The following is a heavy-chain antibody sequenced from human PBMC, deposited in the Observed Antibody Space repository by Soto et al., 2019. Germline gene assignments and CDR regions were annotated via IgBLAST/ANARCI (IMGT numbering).Heavy chain of an antibody. D-gene: IGHD3-22*01. CDR1: GYTFTSYG. V-gene: IGHV1-3*01. CDR2: INAGNGNT. Sequence: ASVKVSCKASGYTFTSYGISWVRQAPGQRLEWMGWINAGNGNTKYSQKFQGRVTITRDTSASTAYMELSSLRSEDTAVYYCAREYEKYYYDSSGPPLDYWGQGTLVPVSS. J-gene: IGHJ4*02. CDR3: AREYEKYYYDSSGPPLDY.